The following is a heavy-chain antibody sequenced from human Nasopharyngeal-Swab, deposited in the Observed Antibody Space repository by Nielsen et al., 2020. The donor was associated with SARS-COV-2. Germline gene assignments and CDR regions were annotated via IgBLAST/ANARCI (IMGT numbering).Heavy chain of an antibody. J-gene: IGHJ4*02. V-gene: IGHV3-23*01. Sequence: GAFQKISCAASGFTFNSYVMIWGRQAPGEGLEWVSYITVSGDATNYAESVKGRFTISRDNSKNLLYLQMNSRRVEDTATYCCAPDPNWGLGYWGRGTLVTVSS. CDR1: GFTFNSYV. CDR3: APDPNWGLGY. CDR2: ITVSGDAT. D-gene: IGHD7-27*01.